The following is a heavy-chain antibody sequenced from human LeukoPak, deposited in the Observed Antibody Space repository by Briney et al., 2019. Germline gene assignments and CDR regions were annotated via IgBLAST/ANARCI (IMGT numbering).Heavy chain of an antibody. J-gene: IGHJ4*02. Sequence: GGSLRLSCAASGFTFSSYEMNWVRQAPGKGLEWVSYISSSGSTIYYADSVKGRFTISRDNAKNSLYLQMNSLRAEDTAVYYCARSEMATTSLLFYYFDYWGQGTLVTVSS. D-gene: IGHD5-24*01. CDR2: ISSSGSTI. CDR1: GFTFSSYE. V-gene: IGHV3-48*03. CDR3: ARSEMATTSLLFYYFDY.